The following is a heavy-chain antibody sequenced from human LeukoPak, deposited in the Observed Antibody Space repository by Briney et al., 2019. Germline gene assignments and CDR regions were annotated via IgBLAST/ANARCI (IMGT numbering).Heavy chain of an antibody. D-gene: IGHD1-1*01. CDR1: GFSFPHYG. J-gene: IGHJ3*02. Sequence: ASVTVSFKSSGFSFPHYGISWVRQAPGKGLEWIGWITAYDGDTNYAQKFQDRVTMATDTSTSTASMELWSLRSDDTAVYYCARDYQLPSGPDLFDIWGQGTVVTVSS. V-gene: IGHV1-18*01. CDR2: ITAYDGDT. CDR3: ARDYQLPSGPDLFDI.